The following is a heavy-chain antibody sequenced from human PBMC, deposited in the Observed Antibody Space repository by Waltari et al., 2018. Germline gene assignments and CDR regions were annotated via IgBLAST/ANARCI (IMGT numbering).Heavy chain of an antibody. CDR2: MYPPGSA. Sequence: EVKLVESGGGLVHPGGSLRLSCVASGIAVSYTHISWVRQAPGKGLEWVAIMYPPGSAYNADSVEGRFTISRDISKNMVHLQMNRLRLEDSATYYCATARDEHTAMVYFDNWGQGTLVSVSS. D-gene: IGHD5-18*01. J-gene: IGHJ4*02. V-gene: IGHV3-66*02. CDR3: ATARDEHTAMVYFDN. CDR1: GIAVSYTH.